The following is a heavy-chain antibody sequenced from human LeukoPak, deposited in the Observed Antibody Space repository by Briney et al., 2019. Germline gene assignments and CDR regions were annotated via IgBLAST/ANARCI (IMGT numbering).Heavy chain of an antibody. D-gene: IGHD2-15*01. J-gene: IGHJ4*02. Sequence: SVKVSCKASGGTFSSYAISWVRQAPGQGLEWMGGIIPIFGTANYAQKFQGRVTITADESTSTAYMELSSLRSEDTAVYYCARDKGYCSGGSCYGGDYWGQGTLVTVSS. CDR2: IIPIFGTA. V-gene: IGHV1-69*01. CDR3: ARDKGYCSGGSCYGGDY. CDR1: GGTFSSYA.